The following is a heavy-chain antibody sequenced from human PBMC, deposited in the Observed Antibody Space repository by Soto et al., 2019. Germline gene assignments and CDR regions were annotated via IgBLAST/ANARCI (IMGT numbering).Heavy chain of an antibody. CDR3: VGSRGWLFDY. Sequence: EVHLVESGGDLVQPGGSLRLSCAASGFTFSAYWMQWVRQAPGKGLEWVAIIKQDGSEKYYVDSVTGRFTISRDNAKNSCFLQIGSLRAEHTAMYYCVGSRGWLFDYWGQGTLVTVSS. CDR2: IKQDGSEK. CDR1: GFTFSAYW. J-gene: IGHJ4*02. D-gene: IGHD6-19*01. V-gene: IGHV3-7*02.